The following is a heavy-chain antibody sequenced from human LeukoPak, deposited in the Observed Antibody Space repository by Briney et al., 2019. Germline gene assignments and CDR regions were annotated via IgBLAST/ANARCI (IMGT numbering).Heavy chain of an antibody. CDR2: INLKSGGT. D-gene: IGHD3-10*01. Sequence: GASVKVSCKASAYTFTGYYMHWVRQAPGQGLEWMGWINLKSGGTNYAQKFQGRVTMTRDTSISTAYMELSRLRSDDTAVYYCARALYYYGSGSYYYYYYMDVWGKGTTVTISS. V-gene: IGHV1-2*02. CDR1: AYTFTGYY. CDR3: ARALYYYGSGSYYYYYYMDV. J-gene: IGHJ6*03.